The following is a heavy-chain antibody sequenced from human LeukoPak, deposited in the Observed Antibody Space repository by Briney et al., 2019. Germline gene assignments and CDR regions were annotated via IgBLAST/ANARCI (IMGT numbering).Heavy chain of an antibody. CDR3: ATEYVSARQQLAPATSEYFQH. V-gene: IGHV1-46*01. CDR2: INPSGGST. CDR1: GYTFTSYY. Sequence: WASVKVSCKASGYTFTSYYMHWVRQAPGQGLEWMGIINPSGGSTSYAQKFQGRVTMTRDTSTSTVYMELSSLRSEDTAVYYCATEYVSARQQLAPATSEYFQHWGQGTLVTVSS. J-gene: IGHJ1*01. D-gene: IGHD6-13*01.